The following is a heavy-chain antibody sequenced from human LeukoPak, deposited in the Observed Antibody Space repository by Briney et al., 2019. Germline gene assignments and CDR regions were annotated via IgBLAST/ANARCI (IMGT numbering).Heavy chain of an antibody. CDR3: ARRRGYGDYGGAFDI. Sequence: GESLKISCKGSGYSFTNYWIGWVRQMPGKGLEWMGIIYPGDSDTRYSPSFQGQVTISADKSISTAYLQWSSLKASDTAMYYCARRRGYGDYGGAFDIWGQGTMVTVSS. CDR1: GYSFTNYW. D-gene: IGHD4-17*01. CDR2: IYPGDSDT. J-gene: IGHJ3*02. V-gene: IGHV5-51*01.